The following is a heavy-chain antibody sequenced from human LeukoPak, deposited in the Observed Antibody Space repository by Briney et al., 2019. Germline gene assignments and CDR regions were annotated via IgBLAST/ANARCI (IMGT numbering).Heavy chain of an antibody. CDR1: GFHFDDYG. Sequence: GESLKISCAASGFHFDDYGMSWVRQAPGKGLEWVSGVNWNGGTGYADSVRGRYTISRDNAKNSLSLQMNSLRAEDTALYYCARGTKSRYYYYGMDVWGQGTTVTVSS. J-gene: IGHJ6*02. CDR2: VNWNGGT. V-gene: IGHV3-20*04. CDR3: ARGTKSRYYYYGMDV.